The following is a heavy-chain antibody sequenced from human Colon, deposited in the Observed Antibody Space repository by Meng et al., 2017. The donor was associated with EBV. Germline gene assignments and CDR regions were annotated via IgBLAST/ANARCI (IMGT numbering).Heavy chain of an antibody. CDR2: ISTNTGNP. CDR1: GYTFTRYP. D-gene: IGHD6-19*01. Sequence: QGQLVQSWCELKKPGASVKVSCKASGYTFTRYPMNWVLKAHGQGLEWMGWISTNTGNPTYAQGFTGRFVFSVDTSVSTAYLQISSLQAEDTAVYYCGTLKYTSGFYGPAYWGQGALVTVSS. J-gene: IGHJ4*02. V-gene: IGHV7-4-1*02. CDR3: GTLKYTSGFYGPAY.